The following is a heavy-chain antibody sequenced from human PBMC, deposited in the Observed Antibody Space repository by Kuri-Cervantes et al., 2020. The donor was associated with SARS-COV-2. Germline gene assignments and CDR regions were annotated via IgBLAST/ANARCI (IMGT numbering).Heavy chain of an antibody. D-gene: IGHD6-6*01. CDR2: IYHSGST. CDR3: ARDRVYSNSSDYYYYGMDV. J-gene: IGHJ6*02. V-gene: IGHV4-59*12. Sequence: SETLSLTCSVSDDSIRTYYWSWIRLSPGKGLEWIGFIYHSGSTHYNPSFENRVTISLDTSKNQFSLKLSSVTAADTAVYYCARDRVYSNSSDYYYYGMDVWGQGTTVTVSS. CDR1: DDSIRTYY.